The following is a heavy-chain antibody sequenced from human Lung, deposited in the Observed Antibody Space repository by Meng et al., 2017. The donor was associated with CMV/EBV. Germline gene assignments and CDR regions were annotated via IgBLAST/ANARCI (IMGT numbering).Heavy chain of an antibody. CDR1: GFSLSTTGMG. CDR2: IFSNDDK. V-gene: IGHV2-26*01. CDR3: ALIGDVAGRPCDF. J-gene: IGHJ4*02. Sequence: SGPXLVKPTGTLTLTCTVSGFSLSTTGMGVDWIRQPPGKALEWLAHIFSNDDKSYSTSLKSRLTISKDTSQSQVVLTMTNMDPVDTATYYCALIGDVAGRPCDFWGQGARVTGAS. D-gene: IGHD3-10*02.